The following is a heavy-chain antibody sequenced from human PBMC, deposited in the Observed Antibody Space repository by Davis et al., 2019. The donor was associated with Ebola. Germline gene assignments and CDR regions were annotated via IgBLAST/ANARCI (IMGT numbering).Heavy chain of an antibody. CDR1: GFTFTTFT. D-gene: IGHD2-2*01. CDR3: VQGTTSCRV. V-gene: IGHV3-64D*06. J-gene: IGHJ4*02. Sequence: GESLKISCSASGFTFTTFTMHWVRQAPGKGLEYVSTIGSLGPSTNYADSVKGRFTISRDDSKNTVYLQMNSLRADDTAVYFCVQGTTSCRVWGQGTLVTVSS. CDR2: IGSLGPST.